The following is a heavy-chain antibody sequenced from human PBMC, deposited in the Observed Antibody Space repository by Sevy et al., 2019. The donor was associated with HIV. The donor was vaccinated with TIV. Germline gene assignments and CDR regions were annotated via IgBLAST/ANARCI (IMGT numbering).Heavy chain of an antibody. D-gene: IGHD3-10*01. CDR3: ASNYYRSVSYLYYFDY. CDR1: GFTFSTYS. Sequence: GGSLRLSCAASGFTFSTYSMNWVLQAPGKGLEWVSSISSISSYIYYAESVKGRFTISGDNAKNSLYLQLSSLTAEDTAVYYCASNYYRSVSYLYYFDYWGQGTLVTVSS. J-gene: IGHJ4*02. V-gene: IGHV3-21*01. CDR2: ISSISSYI.